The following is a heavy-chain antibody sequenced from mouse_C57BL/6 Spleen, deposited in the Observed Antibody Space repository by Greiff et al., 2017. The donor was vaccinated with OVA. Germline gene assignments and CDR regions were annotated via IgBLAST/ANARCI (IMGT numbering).Heavy chain of an antibody. Sequence: VQLQQSGPELVKPGASVKISCKASGYTFTDYYMNWVKQSHGKSLEWIGDINPNNGGTSYNQKFKGKATLTVDKSSSTAYMELRSLTSEDSAVYYCARIYGPYAMDYWGQGTSVTVSS. CDR2: INPNNGGT. D-gene: IGHD1-1*02. V-gene: IGHV1-26*01. CDR3: ARIYGPYAMDY. CDR1: GYTFTDYY. J-gene: IGHJ4*01.